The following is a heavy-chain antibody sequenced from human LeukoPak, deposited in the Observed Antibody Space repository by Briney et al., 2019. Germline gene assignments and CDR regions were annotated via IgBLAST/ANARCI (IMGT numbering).Heavy chain of an antibody. D-gene: IGHD2-2*01. CDR1: GGTFSSYA. J-gene: IGHJ6*03. V-gene: IGHV1-69*13. CDR2: IIPIFGTA. Sequence: SVKVSCKASGGTFSSYAISWVRQAPGQGLEWMGGIIPIFGTANYAQKFQGRVTITADESTSTAYMELSSLRSEDTAVYYCARAYCSSTSCPYYYYYYMDVWGKGTTVTVSS. CDR3: ARAYCSSTSCPYYYYYYMDV.